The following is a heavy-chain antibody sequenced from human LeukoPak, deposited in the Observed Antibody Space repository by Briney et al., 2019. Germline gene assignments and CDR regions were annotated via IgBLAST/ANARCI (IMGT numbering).Heavy chain of an antibody. J-gene: IGHJ4*02. Sequence: GGSLRLSCAASGFTLRRYWMTWVRQGPGKGLEGVANIKPDGSLIYYVDSVKGRFTISRDNAKNSLYLQMNSLRAEDTALYYCAKGAGGFLEWLFDYWGQGTLVTVSS. D-gene: IGHD3-3*01. CDR3: AKGAGGFLEWLFDY. CDR1: GFTLRRYW. CDR2: IKPDGSLI. V-gene: IGHV3-7*03.